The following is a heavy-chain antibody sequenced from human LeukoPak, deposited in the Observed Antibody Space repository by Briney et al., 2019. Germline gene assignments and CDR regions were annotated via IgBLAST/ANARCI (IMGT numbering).Heavy chain of an antibody. V-gene: IGHV4-38-2*02. Sequence: SETLSLTCTVSGYSISSGYYWGWIRQPPGKGLEWIGSIYHSGSTYYNPSLKSRVTISVGTSKNQFSLKLSSVTAADTAVYYCATMRTSYYGSPGAFDIWGHGTMVTVSS. D-gene: IGHD3-22*01. CDR2: IYHSGST. J-gene: IGHJ3*02. CDR1: GYSISSGYY. CDR3: ATMRTSYYGSPGAFDI.